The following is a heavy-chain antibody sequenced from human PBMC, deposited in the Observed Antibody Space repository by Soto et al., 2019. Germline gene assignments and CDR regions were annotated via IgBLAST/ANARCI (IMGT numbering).Heavy chain of an antibody. V-gene: IGHV3-30*03. CDR3: VSDRGYAHASAPYS. CDR2: ISYDGGLQ. D-gene: IGHD3-10*01. Sequence: QAHLVESGGGVVQPGRSLRLSCAASGFTFTSYGMHWVRQAPGTRLEWVAVISYDGGLQHYADSVKGRFTISRDNSKNMVLLQMNSLRAEDRAVYYCVSDRGYAHASAPYSWGQGTLVSVSS. J-gene: IGHJ4*02. CDR1: GFTFTSYG.